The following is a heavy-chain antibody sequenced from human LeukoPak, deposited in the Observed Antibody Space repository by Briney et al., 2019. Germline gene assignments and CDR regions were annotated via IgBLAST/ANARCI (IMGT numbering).Heavy chain of an antibody. Sequence: PSETLSLTCTVSGGSINNYYWSWVRQPPGKGLEWIGYIYYSGSTNYNPSLKSRVTISVDTSKNQFSLKLSSVTAADTAVYYCAREEAAGANWFDPWGQGTLSPSPQ. CDR3: AREEAAGANWFDP. CDR2: IYYSGST. J-gene: IGHJ5*02. D-gene: IGHD6-13*01. V-gene: IGHV4-59*12. CDR1: GGSINNYY.